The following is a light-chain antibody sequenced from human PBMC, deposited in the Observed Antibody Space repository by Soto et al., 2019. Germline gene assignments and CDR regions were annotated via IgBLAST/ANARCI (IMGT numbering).Light chain of an antibody. J-gene: IGKJ1*01. V-gene: IGKV3-15*01. CDR2: GAS. CDR1: QSVSSN. CDR3: QQYNSWLLT. Sequence: EIVLTQSPATLSVSPGERATLSCRASQSVSSNLAWYQQKPGQAPRLLIYGASTRATGIPARFSGSGSGTEFTLIISSLQSEDSAVYYCQQYNSWLLTFGQGTKVDIK.